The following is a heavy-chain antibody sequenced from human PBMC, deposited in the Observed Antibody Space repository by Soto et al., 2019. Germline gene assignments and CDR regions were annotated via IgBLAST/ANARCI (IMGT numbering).Heavy chain of an antibody. J-gene: IGHJ6*03. D-gene: IGHD5-12*01. V-gene: IGHV3-13*01. Sequence: GGSLRLSCAASGFTFSSYDMHWVRQATGKGLEWVSAIGTAGDTYYPGSVKGRFTISRENAKNSLYLQMNSLRAGDTAVYYCARVKDGYDPFYHYYMDVWGKGTTVTVSS. CDR3: ARVKDGYDPFYHYYMDV. CDR1: GFTFSSYD. CDR2: IGTAGDT.